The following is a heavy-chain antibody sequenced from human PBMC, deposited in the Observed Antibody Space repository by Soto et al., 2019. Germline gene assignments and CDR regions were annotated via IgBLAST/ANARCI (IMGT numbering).Heavy chain of an antibody. J-gene: IGHJ4*02. CDR2: IYMSGST. CDR3: ARTVGAAYFFDF. D-gene: IGHD1-26*01. V-gene: IGHV4-4*07. CDR1: GDSMTKYY. Sequence: QVQLQESGPGLVKPSETLSLTCTVSGDSMTKYYWSWLRQPAGKGLEWIGRIYMSGSTNYNPSLKSRVTMSIDTSNNYFSLDLESVTAADTAVYYCARTVGAAYFFDFWGQGALVTVSS.